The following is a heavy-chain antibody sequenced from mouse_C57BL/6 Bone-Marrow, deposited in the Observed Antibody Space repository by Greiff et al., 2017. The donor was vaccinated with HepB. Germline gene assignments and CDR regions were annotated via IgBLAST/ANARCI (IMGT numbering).Heavy chain of an antibody. V-gene: IGHV14-4*01. CDR1: GFNIKDDY. CDR2: IDPENGDT. D-gene: IGHD1-1*01. J-gene: IGHJ1*03. Sequence: EVQLQQSGAELVRPGASVKLSCTASGFNIKDDYMHWVKQRPEQGLEWIGWIDPENGDTEYASKFQGKATITADTSSNTAYLQLSSLTSEDTAVYYCTLIITTVVAEGWYFDVWGTGTTVTVSS. CDR3: TLIITTVVAEGWYFDV.